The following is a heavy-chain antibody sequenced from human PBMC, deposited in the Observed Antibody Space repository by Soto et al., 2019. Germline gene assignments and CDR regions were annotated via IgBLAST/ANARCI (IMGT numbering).Heavy chain of an antibody. V-gene: IGHV3-23*01. CDR3: ANLRTIAVAGDYYYGMDV. D-gene: IGHD6-19*01. Sequence: EVQLLESGGGLVQPGGSLRLSCAASGFTFSSYAMSWVRQAPGKGLEWVSAISGSGGSTYYADSVKGRFTISRDNSKNTLYLQMNSLRAEDTAVYYCANLRTIAVAGDYYYGMDVWGQGTTVTVSS. J-gene: IGHJ6*02. CDR1: GFTFSSYA. CDR2: ISGSGGST.